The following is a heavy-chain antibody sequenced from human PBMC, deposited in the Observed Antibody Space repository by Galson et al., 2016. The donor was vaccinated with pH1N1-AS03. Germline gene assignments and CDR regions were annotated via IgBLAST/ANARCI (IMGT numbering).Heavy chain of an antibody. CDR1: GFTFSDYG. V-gene: IGHV3-30*18. D-gene: IGHD1-14*01. Sequence: SLRLSCAASGFTFSDYGMHWVRQAPGKGLEWVALISHDGNEKYYAESVKGRFAISRDNSKNTLDLQMNSLSADDTAVYYCAKDSPSRWEPVRWGQGTLVIVSS. CDR3: AKDSPSRWEPVR. CDR2: ISHDGNEK. J-gene: IGHJ4*02.